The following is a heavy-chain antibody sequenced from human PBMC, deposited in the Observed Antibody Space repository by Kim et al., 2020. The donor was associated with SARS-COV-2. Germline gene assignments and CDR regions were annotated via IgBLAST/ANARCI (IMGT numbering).Heavy chain of an antibody. CDR2: LYNTGGT. CDR3: ARTPPPPLPFLEWANYYFDV. CDR1: GFTVNDNY. D-gene: IGHD3-3*01. Sequence: GGSLRLSCVASGFTVNDNYMSWVRQAPGKGLEWVSVLYNTGGTYYADSVKDRFTVSRDNSKNTLYLQMNNLRADDAAVYYCARTPPPPLPFLEWANYYFDVWGRGTVVTVSS. J-gene: IGHJ2*01. V-gene: IGHV3-53*01.